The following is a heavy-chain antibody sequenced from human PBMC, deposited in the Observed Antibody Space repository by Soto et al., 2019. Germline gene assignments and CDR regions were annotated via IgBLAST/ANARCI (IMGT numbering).Heavy chain of an antibody. CDR2: ISSSSSYI. Sequence: GGSLRLSCAASGFTFSSYSMNWVRQAPGKGLEWVSSISSSSSYIYYADSVKGRFTISRDNAKNSLYLQMNSLRAEDTAVYYCARGDDYIWGSYRYTPYYFVYWGQGTLVTVSS. J-gene: IGHJ4*02. D-gene: IGHD3-16*02. CDR3: ARGDDYIWGSYRYTPYYFVY. CDR1: GFTFSSYS. V-gene: IGHV3-21*01.